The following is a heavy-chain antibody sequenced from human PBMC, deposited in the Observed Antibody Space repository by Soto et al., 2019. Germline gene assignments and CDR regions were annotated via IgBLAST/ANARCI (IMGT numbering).Heavy chain of an antibody. CDR1: GYTFTSYY. J-gene: IGHJ6*02. V-gene: IGHV1-8*01. D-gene: IGHD6-19*01. CDR2: MNPNSGNT. Sequence: GASVKVSCKASGYTFTSYYINWVRQATGQGLEWMGWMNPNSGNTGYAQKFQGRVTMTRNTSISTAYMELSSLRSEDTAVYYCSRAGIEVGGDRDYYYGMDVWGQGTTVTVSS. CDR3: SRAGIEVGGDRDYYYGMDV.